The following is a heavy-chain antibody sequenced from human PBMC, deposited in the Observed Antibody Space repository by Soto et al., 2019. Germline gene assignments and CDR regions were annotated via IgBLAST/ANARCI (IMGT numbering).Heavy chain of an antibody. D-gene: IGHD3-22*01. V-gene: IGHV3-74*01. CDR3: AGDSPHDSTVAGDY. Sequence: GGSLILSYGASGFTISTHWMHWVSQVPEKGLVSVSRINGDGRQTTYADSVRGRLTISRDNAKNTLYLQMNNLRVEDTAVYYCAGDSPHDSTVAGDYWGQGTLVTVSS. CDR1: GFTISTHW. J-gene: IGHJ4*02. CDR2: INGDGRQT.